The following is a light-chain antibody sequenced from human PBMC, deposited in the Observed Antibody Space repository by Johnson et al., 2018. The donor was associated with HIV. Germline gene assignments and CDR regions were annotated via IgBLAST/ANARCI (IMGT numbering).Light chain of an antibody. CDR2: ENN. CDR3: GTWVSSLGAGV. J-gene: IGLJ1*01. Sequence: QSVLTQPPSVSAAPGQKVTISCSGSSSNIGNNYVSWYQQLPGTAPKLLIYENNKRPSGIPDRFSGYKSGTSATLGITGLQTGDEADYYCGTWVSSLGAGVFGTGTKVTVL. V-gene: IGLV1-51*02. CDR1: SSNIGNNY.